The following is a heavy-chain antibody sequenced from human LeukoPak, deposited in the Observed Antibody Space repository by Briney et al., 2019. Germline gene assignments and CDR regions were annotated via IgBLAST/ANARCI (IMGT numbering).Heavy chain of an antibody. CDR1: GFTLSTYW. V-gene: IGHV3-9*03. J-gene: IGHJ2*01. Sequence: GGSLRLSCAASGFTLSTYWMSWVRQAPGKGLEWVSGITWNRGNIRYAASVKGRFTISRDTAKNSLYLQMNSLRAEDMALYYCAKTSTSYCTGDCLPGYFDLWGRGTLVTVSS. CDR2: ITWNRGNI. D-gene: IGHD2-21*02. CDR3: AKTSTSYCTGDCLPGYFDL.